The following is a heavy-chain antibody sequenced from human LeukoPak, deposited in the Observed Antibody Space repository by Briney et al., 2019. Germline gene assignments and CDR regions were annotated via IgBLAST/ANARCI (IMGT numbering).Heavy chain of an antibody. D-gene: IGHD3-10*01. V-gene: IGHV1-2*02. CDR1: GYTFTGYY. J-gene: IGHJ4*02. CDR3: ARDSRVTNGDY. Sequence: ASVKVSCKASGYTFTGYYIHWVRQAPGQGLEWVGLVNPNNGDTKYAQKFQGRVTMTRDTSVSTSYMELSGLKSDDTAIYYCARDSRVTNGDYWGQGTLVTVCS. CDR2: VNPNNGDT.